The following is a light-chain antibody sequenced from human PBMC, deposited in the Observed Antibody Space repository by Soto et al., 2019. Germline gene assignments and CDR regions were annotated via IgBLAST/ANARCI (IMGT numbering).Light chain of an antibody. J-gene: IGKJ1*01. CDR3: HQRQSWPRT. Sequence: EIVLTQSPATLSSFPGDRVTLSCSASQCMNTRWAWYQHRPGQAPRLLIYQTSIRAAGIPARFSASGSGTDFTLTIRDAQPEAFALYYCHQRQSWPRTFGQGTKVDIK. CDR2: QTS. V-gene: IGKV3-11*01. CDR1: QCMNTR.